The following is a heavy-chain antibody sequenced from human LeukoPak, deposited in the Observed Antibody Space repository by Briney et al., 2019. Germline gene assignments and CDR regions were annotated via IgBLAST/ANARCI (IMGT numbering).Heavy chain of an antibody. Sequence: SVKVSCKASGGTFSSYAISWVRQAPGQGLEWMGGIIPIFGTANYAQKFQGRVTITADESTSTAYMKLSSLRSEDTAVYYCCSYYYDSSGYYYGPFDYWGQGTLVTVSS. J-gene: IGHJ4*02. CDR2: IIPIFGTA. V-gene: IGHV1-69*13. CDR1: GGTFSSYA. CDR3: CSYYYDSSGYYYGPFDY. D-gene: IGHD3-22*01.